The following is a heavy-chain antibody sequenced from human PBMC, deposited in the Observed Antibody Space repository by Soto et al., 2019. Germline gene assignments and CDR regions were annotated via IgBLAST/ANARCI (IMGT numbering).Heavy chain of an antibody. J-gene: IGHJ3*02. V-gene: IGHV3-23*01. CDR3: ARGAGYLLYDPFDI. D-gene: IGHD2-15*01. CDR2: ISAGGGST. Sequence: EVQLLESGGGLVQPGGSLRLSCAASGFSFSIYAMKWVRQAPGKGLEWVSAISAGGGSTYYADSVKGRVTISRDNSKNTLYLQMNSLRAEDTAVYYCARGAGYLLYDPFDIWGQGTMVTVSS. CDR1: GFSFSIYA.